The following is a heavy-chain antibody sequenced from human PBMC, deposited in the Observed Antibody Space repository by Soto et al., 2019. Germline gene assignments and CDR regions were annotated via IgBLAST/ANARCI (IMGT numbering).Heavy chain of an antibody. CDR2: IKSKSDGETT. CDR1: GFTFTNAW. CDR3: KIDPSGAFCSPLADS. V-gene: IGHV3-15*01. Sequence: KTGGSLRLSCAASGFTFTNAWMTWVRQAPGKGLEWVGHIKSKSDGETTDYAAPVKDRFSISREDSKNTVYLRLNSLKTGDTGVYYCKIDPSGAFCSPLADSWGQGTPVTVSS. D-gene: IGHD1-26*01. J-gene: IGHJ4*02.